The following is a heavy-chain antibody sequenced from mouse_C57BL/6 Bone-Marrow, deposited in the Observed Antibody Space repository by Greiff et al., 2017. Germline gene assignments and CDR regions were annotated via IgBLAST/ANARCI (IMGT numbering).Heavy chain of an antibody. Sequence: QVQLKQPGAELVKPGASVKLSCKASGYTFTSYWMHWVKQRPGQGLEWIGMIHPNSGSTNYNEKFKGKATLTVDKSSSTAYLQLSSLTAEDSAVYYCARSTTVVATDYWGQGTTLTVSA. CDR1: GYTFTSYW. V-gene: IGHV1-64*01. CDR3: ARSTTVVATDY. CDR2: IHPNSGST. D-gene: IGHD1-1*01. J-gene: IGHJ2*01.